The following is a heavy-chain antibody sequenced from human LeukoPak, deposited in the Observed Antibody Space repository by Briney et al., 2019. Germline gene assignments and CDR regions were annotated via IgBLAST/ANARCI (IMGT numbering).Heavy chain of an antibody. Sequence: SETLSLTCTVSGGSISSYYWSWIRQPPGKGLEWIGRIYISGSTNYNPSLKSRVTTSVDTSKNQFSLKLSSVTAADTAMYYCARAPEFSSGWLLDYWGQGTLVTVSS. CDR3: ARAPEFSSGWLLDY. CDR1: GGSISSYY. D-gene: IGHD6-19*01. J-gene: IGHJ4*02. CDR2: IYISGST. V-gene: IGHV4-4*07.